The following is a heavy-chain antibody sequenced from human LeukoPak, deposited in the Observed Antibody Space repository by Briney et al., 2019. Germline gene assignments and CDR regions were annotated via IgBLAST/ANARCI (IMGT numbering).Heavy chain of an antibody. CDR3: ARGHDGDSDY. V-gene: IGHV1-2*02. CDR1: GYTFTGYY. CDR2: INPNSGGT. J-gene: IGHJ4*02. D-gene: IGHD4-17*01. Sequence: ASVKVSCKASGYTFTGYYMHWVRQAPGQGLEWMGWINPNSGGTNYAQKFQGRVTMTTDTSTSTAYMELRSLRSDDTAVYYCARGHDGDSDYWGQGTLVTVSS.